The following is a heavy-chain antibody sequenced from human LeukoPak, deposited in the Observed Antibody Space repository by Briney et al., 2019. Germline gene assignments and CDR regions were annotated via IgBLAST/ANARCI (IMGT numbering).Heavy chain of an antibody. D-gene: IGHD3-22*01. Sequence: GGSLRLSCAVSGVTLSNYGMSWVRRAPGKGLEWVAGISDSGGRTNYADSVKGRFTISRDNPKNTLYLQMNSLRAEDTAVYFCAKRGVVIRVILVGFHKEAYYFDSWGQGALVTVSS. CDR3: AKRGVVIRVILVGFHKEAYYFDS. CDR2: ISDSGGRT. J-gene: IGHJ4*02. CDR1: GVTLSNYG. V-gene: IGHV3-23*01.